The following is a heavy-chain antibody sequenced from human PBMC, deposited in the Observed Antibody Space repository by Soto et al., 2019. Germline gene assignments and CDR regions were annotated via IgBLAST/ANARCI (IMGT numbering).Heavy chain of an antibody. CDR1: GFTFSSYW. J-gene: IGHJ6*02. Sequence: GGSLRLSCAASGFTFSSYWMSWVRQAPGKGLEWVANIKQDGSEKYYVDPVKGRFTISRDNAKNSLYLQMNSLRAEDTAVYYCAREDWYYYYGMDVWGQGTTVTVSS. V-gene: IGHV3-7*05. CDR3: AREDWYYYYGMDV. D-gene: IGHD2-21*01. CDR2: IKQDGSEK.